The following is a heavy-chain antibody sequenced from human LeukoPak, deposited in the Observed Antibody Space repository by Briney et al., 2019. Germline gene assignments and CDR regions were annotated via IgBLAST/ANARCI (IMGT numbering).Heavy chain of an antibody. V-gene: IGHV1-69*05. CDR3: ARDRGAAAGLRVDY. CDR1: GGTFSSYA. J-gene: IGHJ4*02. D-gene: IGHD6-13*01. CDR2: IIPIFGTA. Sequence: VASVKVSCKASGGTFSSYAISWVRQAPGQGLEWMGGIIPIFGTANYAQKFQGRVTITTDESTSTAYMELSSLRSEDTAVYYCARDRGAAAGLRVDYWGQGTLVTVSS.